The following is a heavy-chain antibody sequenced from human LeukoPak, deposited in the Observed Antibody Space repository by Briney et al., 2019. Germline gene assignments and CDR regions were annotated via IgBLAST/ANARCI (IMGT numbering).Heavy chain of an antibody. V-gene: IGHV4-4*07. D-gene: IGHD4-17*01. CDR2: IYTSGST. CDR3: ARGHDYGDHLAPTFDY. CDR1: GGSISSYY. Sequence: SETLSLTCTVSGGSISSYYWSWIRQPAGKGLEWIGRIYTSGSTNYNPSLKSRVTMSVDTSKNQFSLKLSSVTAADTAVYYCARGHDYGDHLAPTFDYWGQGTLVTVSS. J-gene: IGHJ4*02.